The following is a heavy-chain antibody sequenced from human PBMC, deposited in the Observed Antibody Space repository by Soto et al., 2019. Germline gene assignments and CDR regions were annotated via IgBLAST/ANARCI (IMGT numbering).Heavy chain of an antibody. CDR2: IYPGDSDT. J-gene: IGHJ6*02. CDR1: GYSFTSYW. V-gene: IGHV5-51*01. Sequence: GESLKISCKGSGYSFTSYWIGWVRQMPGKGLEWLGIIYPGDSDTRYSPSFQGQVTISADKSISTAYLQWSSLKASDTAMYYCARRPYYGSGSYSYYYYGMDVWGQGTTVTVSS. D-gene: IGHD3-10*01. CDR3: ARRPYYGSGSYSYYYYGMDV.